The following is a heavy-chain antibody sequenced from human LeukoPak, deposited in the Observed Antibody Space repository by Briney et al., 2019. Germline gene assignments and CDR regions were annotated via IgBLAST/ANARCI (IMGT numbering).Heavy chain of an antibody. D-gene: IGHD2-15*01. J-gene: IGHJ4*02. CDR1: GFTFSDYY. V-gene: IGHV3-11*01. CDR2: VSGSAENK. Sequence: GGSLRLSCAASGFTFSDYYMTWVRQAPGQGLEWISYVSGSAENKYYAGSVRGRFAISRDNAEKSLFLQMSNVRAEDTAVYYCARAGLGGHYIDYWGQGTLVTVSS. CDR3: ARAGLGGHYIDY.